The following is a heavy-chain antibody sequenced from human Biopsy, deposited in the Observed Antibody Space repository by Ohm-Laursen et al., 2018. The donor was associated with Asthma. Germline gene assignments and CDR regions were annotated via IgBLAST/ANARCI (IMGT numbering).Heavy chain of an antibody. J-gene: IGHJ6*02. CDR3: VRGSSSWHHGPFHYYYGLDV. V-gene: IGHV4-39*01. CDR1: SGSGGYMRSGNYY. D-gene: IGHD6-13*01. CDR2: IYYSGTT. Sequence: GTLSLTCSLSSGSGGYMRSGNYYWGWIRQPPGKGLEWIGSIYYSGTTYYNPSLESRVTESAERPKNQFSLKLTSVTAADTAVYYCVRGSSSWHHGPFHYYYGLDVWGQGTTATVSS.